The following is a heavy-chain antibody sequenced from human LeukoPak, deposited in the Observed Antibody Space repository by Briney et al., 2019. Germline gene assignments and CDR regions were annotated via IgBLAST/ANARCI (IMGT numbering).Heavy chain of an antibody. CDR1: GFTFSSYA. J-gene: IGHJ4*02. Sequence: GGSLRLSCAASGFTFSSYAMSWVRQAPGKGLEWVSAISGSGGSTYYADSVKGRFTISRDNSKNTLYLQMNSLRAEDTAVYYCARVGGSYYGGYFDYWGQGTLVTVSS. D-gene: IGHD1-26*01. V-gene: IGHV3-23*01. CDR2: ISGSGGST. CDR3: ARVGGSYYGGYFDY.